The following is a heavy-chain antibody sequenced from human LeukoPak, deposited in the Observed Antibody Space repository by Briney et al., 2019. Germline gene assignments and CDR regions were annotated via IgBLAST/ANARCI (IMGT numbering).Heavy chain of an antibody. Sequence: ASVKVSCKASGGTFSSYAISWVRQAPGQGLEWMGGIIPIFGTANYAQKFQGRVTITTEESTSTAYMELSSLRSEDTAVYYCARGPHRYNWNFSYMDVWGKGTTVTVSS. V-gene: IGHV1-69*05. CDR1: GGTFSSYA. J-gene: IGHJ6*03. CDR3: ARGPHRYNWNFSYMDV. D-gene: IGHD1-20*01. CDR2: IIPIFGTA.